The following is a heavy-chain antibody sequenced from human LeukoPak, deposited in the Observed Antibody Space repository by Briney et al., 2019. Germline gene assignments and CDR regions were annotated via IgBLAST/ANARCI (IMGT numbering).Heavy chain of an antibody. J-gene: IGHJ4*02. V-gene: IGHV4-30-4*01. CDR2: IYNNGRT. CDR1: GGSISSGDYY. Sequence: SQTLSHTCTDSGGSISSGDYYSGWIRQPPGKGLEWIGYIYNNGRTYYNPSLKSRVTISVDTSKNLFSLKVSSVTAADAAVYYCARGRSSSWPSLDYWGQGTLVTVSS. D-gene: IGHD6-13*01. CDR3: ARGRSSSWPSLDY.